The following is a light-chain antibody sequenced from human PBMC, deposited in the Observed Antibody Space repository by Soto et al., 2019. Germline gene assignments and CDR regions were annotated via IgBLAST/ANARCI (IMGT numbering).Light chain of an antibody. Sequence: DIQMTQSPSTLSASVGHSVTITCRASQRIVTWLAWYQQKPGKAPKLLIYDASILESGVTSRFSGSGSGTVFTLTIASLQPDEFAIYYCQQYNSAPWTFGQGTKVEIK. CDR1: QRIVTW. CDR3: QQYNSAPWT. CDR2: DAS. V-gene: IGKV1-5*01. J-gene: IGKJ1*01.